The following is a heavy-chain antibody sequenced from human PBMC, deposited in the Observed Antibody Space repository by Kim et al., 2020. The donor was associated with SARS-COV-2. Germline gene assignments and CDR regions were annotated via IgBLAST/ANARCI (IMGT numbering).Heavy chain of an antibody. CDR2: INPSGGST. CDR3: ARASPFHLDYYYYGMDV. J-gene: IGHJ6*02. D-gene: IGHD3-3*02. CDR1: GYTFTSYY. V-gene: IGHV1-46*01. Sequence: ASVKVSCKASGYTFTSYYMHWVRQAPGQGLEWMGIINPSGGSTSYAQKFQGRVTMTRDTSTSTVYMELSSLRSEDTAVYYCARASPFHLDYYYYGMDVWGQGTTVTVSS.